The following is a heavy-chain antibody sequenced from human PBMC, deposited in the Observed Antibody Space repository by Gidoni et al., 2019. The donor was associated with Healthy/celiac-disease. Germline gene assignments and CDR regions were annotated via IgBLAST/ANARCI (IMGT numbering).Heavy chain of an antibody. D-gene: IGHD6-19*01. CDR3: AREVSAVAGPFDY. CDR1: GFSLSTSGMC. CDR2: IDWDDDK. V-gene: IGHV2-70*15. J-gene: IGHJ4*02. Sequence: QVTLRESGPALVKPTQTLTPTSTFSGFSLSTSGMCVSWIRQPPGKALEWLARIDWDDDKYYSTSLTTRLTISKDTSKNQVVLTMTNMDPVDTATYYCAREVSAVAGPFDYWGQGTLVTVSS.